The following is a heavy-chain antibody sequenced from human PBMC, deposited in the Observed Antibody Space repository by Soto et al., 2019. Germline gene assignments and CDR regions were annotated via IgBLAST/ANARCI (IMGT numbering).Heavy chain of an antibody. CDR1: GYTFTSYD. V-gene: IGHV1-8*01. CDR2: MNPNSGNT. Sequence: QVQLVQSGAEVKKPGASVKVSCKASGYTFTSYDINWVRQAPGQGLEYLGWMNPNSGNTGYVQKFQGRVTMTRNSSISTAYMELSSLRSADTAVYYCAQGIRGGDYSGWFDPWGHGTLVTVSS. J-gene: IGHJ5*02. D-gene: IGHD4-17*01. CDR3: AQGIRGGDYSGWFDP.